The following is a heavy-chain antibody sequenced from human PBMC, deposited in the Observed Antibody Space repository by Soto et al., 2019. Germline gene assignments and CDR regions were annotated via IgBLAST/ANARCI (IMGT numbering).Heavy chain of an antibody. Sequence: QVQLVESGGGVVQPGRSLRLSCAASGFTFNNYGMHWVRQAPGKGLEWLAVIWNDGSNSSYANSGKGRFTISRDNSKNTLYLQMSSLRAEDTAVYYCARRQLRPPTRGAANARGGMDVWGQGTTVTVSS. J-gene: IGHJ6*02. CDR1: GFTFNNYG. CDR3: ARRQLRPPTRGAANARGGMDV. D-gene: IGHD6-13*01. V-gene: IGHV3-33*01. CDR2: IWNDGSNS.